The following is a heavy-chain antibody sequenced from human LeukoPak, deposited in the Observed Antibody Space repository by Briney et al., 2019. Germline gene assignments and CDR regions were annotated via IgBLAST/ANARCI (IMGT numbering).Heavy chain of an antibody. J-gene: IGHJ4*02. CDR3: ARDTHLSYAAGFDC. CDR1: GFTFSFYW. D-gene: IGHD3-10*01. Sequence: GGSLRLSCAASGFTFSFYWMSWVRQAPGKGLEWVANIKEDGTEKNYVDSVKGRFTISRDNAKNSRYLQMTSLRAEDTALYYCARDTHLSYAAGFDCWGQGTLVTVSS. CDR2: IKEDGTEK. V-gene: IGHV3-7*01.